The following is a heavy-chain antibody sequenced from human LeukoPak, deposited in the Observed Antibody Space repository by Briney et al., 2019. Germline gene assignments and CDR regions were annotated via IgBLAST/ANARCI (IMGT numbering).Heavy chain of an antibody. V-gene: IGHV4-59*01. D-gene: IGHD1-26*01. Sequence: SETLSLTCTASGGSISSDYWSWIRQPPGKGLEWIGYIYYIGSTNYNPSLKSRITISVDTSKSHFSLKLSSVTAADTAVYYCARVVGATESSDYWGQGALVTVSS. CDR1: GGSISSDY. CDR3: ARVVGATESSDY. CDR2: IYYIGST. J-gene: IGHJ4*02.